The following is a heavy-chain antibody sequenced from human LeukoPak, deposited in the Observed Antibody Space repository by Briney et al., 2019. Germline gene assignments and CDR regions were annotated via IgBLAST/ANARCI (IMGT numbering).Heavy chain of an antibody. J-gene: IGHJ4*02. D-gene: IGHD3-9*01. CDR1: GGTFRRFA. Sequence: ASVKVSCKASGGTFRRFAMSWVRQAPGQGLEWMGGIIPIFGTANYAQKFQGSVTITADEFTSTAYMELSSLRSEDTAVYYRARGGWLVLRYFDYWGQGTLVTVSS. CDR2: IIPIFGTA. V-gene: IGHV1-69*13. CDR3: ARGGWLVLRYFDY.